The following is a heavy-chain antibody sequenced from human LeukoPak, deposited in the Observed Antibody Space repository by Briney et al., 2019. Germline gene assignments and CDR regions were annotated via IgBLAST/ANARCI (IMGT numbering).Heavy chain of an antibody. Sequence: PSETLSLTCTVSGGSISSSSYYWGWIRQPPGKGLEWIGSIYYSGSTYYNPSLKSRVTISVDTSKNQFSLKLSSVTAADTAVYYCARRRGEGFDYWGQGTLVTVSS. CDR3: ARRRGEGFDY. CDR1: GGSISSSSYY. J-gene: IGHJ4*02. D-gene: IGHD3-10*01. CDR2: IYYSGST. V-gene: IGHV4-39*01.